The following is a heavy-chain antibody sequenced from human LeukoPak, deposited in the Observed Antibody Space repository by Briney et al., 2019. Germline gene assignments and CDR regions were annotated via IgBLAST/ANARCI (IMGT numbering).Heavy chain of an antibody. CDR2: INPSGGST. D-gene: IGHD3-22*01. V-gene: IGHV1-46*01. J-gene: IGHJ4*02. CDR1: GYTFTSYY. Sequence: ASVKVSCKASGYTFTSYYMHWVRQAPGQGLEWMGIINPSGGSTSYAQKFQGRVTMTRDMSTSTVYMELSSLTSEDTAVYYCAKEDQKLSSGYEIDYWGQGTLVTVSS. CDR3: AKEDQKLSSGYEIDY.